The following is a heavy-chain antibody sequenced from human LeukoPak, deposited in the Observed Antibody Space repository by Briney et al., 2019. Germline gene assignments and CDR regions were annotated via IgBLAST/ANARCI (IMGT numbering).Heavy chain of an antibody. Sequence: PGGSLRPSCEPPDFPFTGFPKSRVRKAPGRGRGRVSPIMGSGGSTYYADSVKGRFTISRDNSKNTLYLQMNSLRAEDTAVYYCAKDPDYYDSSGDVAFDIWGQGTMVTVSS. V-gene: IGHV3-23*01. J-gene: IGHJ3*02. CDR1: DFPFTGFP. D-gene: IGHD3-22*01. CDR2: IMGSGGST. CDR3: AKDPDYYDSSGDVAFDI.